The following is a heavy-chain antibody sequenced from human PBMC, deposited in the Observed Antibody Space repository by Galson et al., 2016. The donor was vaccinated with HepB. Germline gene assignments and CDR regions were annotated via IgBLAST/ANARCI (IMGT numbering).Heavy chain of an antibody. J-gene: IGHJ6*02. Sequence: SVKVSCKASGYTFISYPIHWVRQAPGQRPEWLGWINAGNGKTEYSQRFQGRATIIRDTSASTDYMELSSLTSEDTAVYYCARDGTPYYYDSSVYGMDVWGQGTTVTVSS. CDR3: ARDGTPYYYDSSVYGMDV. CDR2: INAGNGKT. D-gene: IGHD3-22*01. V-gene: IGHV1-3*01. CDR1: GYTFISYP.